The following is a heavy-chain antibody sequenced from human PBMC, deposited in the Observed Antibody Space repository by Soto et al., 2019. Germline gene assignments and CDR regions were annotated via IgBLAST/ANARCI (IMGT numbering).Heavy chain of an antibody. Sequence: LRLSCAAAGFTFSIYAMTWVRQSPGKGLEWVSSMSRTGDNTYYADSVKGRFTISRDNSKNTLYLQMNSLRAEDTAIYYCAKDQSNSNPLYYFDFWGPGTLVTVSS. CDR1: GFTFSIYA. V-gene: IGHV3-23*01. CDR2: MSRTGDNT. J-gene: IGHJ4*02. CDR3: AKDQSNSNPLYYFDF. D-gene: IGHD3-22*01.